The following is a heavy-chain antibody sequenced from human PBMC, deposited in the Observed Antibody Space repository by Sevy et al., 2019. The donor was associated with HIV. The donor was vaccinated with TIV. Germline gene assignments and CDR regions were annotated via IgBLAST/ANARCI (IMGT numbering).Heavy chain of an antibody. D-gene: IGHD2-2*02. CDR2: INHSGGT. J-gene: IGHJ4*02. CDR1: GGSLSGYY. V-gene: IGHV4-34*01. CDR3: ARVYIWHGFLGY. Sequence: SETLFLTCAVHGGSLSGYYWHWIRQSPGKGLEWIGEINHSGGTNYNPSLKSRVTISLDTSENQFSLKLSSVTAADTAVYYCARVYIWHGFLGYWGQGTPVTVSS.